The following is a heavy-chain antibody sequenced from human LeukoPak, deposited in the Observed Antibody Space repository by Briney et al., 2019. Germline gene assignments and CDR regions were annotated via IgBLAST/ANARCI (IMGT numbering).Heavy chain of an antibody. CDR2: ISGSGGST. CDR3: AKGPPTSCYAPGYYDSNGYCYFDY. CDR1: GFTFINYA. Sequence: GGSLRLSCAASGFTFINYAMSWVRQTPGKGLEWVSAISGSGGSTYYPDSVKGRFTISRDNSKNTLYLQMNSLRAEDTAVFYCAKGPPTSCYAPGYYDSNGYCYFDYWGQGALVTVSS. D-gene: IGHD3-22*01. J-gene: IGHJ4*02. V-gene: IGHV3-23*01.